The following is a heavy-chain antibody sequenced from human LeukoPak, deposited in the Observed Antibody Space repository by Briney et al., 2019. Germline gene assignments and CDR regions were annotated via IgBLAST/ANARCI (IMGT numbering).Heavy chain of an antibody. V-gene: IGHV4-39*07. CDR3: ARGGGRYLDY. CDR1: GGFISSSSYY. D-gene: IGHD3-9*01. CDR2: IYYSGST. Sequence: PSETLSLLCTVSGGFISSSSYYWGWIRQPPGKGLEWIGSIYYSGSTYYNPSLKSQLTISVDTSKNQFSLKLMSVTTSDTAVYYCARGGGRYLDYWGQGTLVTVSS. J-gene: IGHJ4*02.